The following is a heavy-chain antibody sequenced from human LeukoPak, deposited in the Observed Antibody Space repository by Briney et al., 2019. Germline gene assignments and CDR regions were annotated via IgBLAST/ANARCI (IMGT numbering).Heavy chain of an antibody. Sequence: SETLSLTCTVSGGSISSGSYYWSWIRQPAGKGLEWIGRIYTSGSTNYNPSLKSRVTISVDTSKNQFSLKLSSVTAADTAVYYCASGVSRDWFDPWGQGTLVTVSS. CDR1: GGSISSGSYY. J-gene: IGHJ5*02. CDR2: IYTSGST. D-gene: IGHD3-16*01. CDR3: ASGVSRDWFDP. V-gene: IGHV4-61*02.